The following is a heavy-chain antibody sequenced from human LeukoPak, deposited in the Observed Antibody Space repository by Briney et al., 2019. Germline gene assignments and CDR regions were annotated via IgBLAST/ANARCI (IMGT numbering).Heavy chain of an antibody. CDR3: ASGYSGYDSGRGTDY. J-gene: IGHJ4*02. CDR2: ISSSSSYI. V-gene: IGHV3-21*01. D-gene: IGHD5-12*01. CDR1: GFTFSSYS. Sequence: GGSLRLSCAASGFTFSSYSMNWVRQAPGKGLEWVSSISSSSSYIYYADSVKGRFTISRDNAKNSLYLQMNSLRAEDTAVYYCASGYSGYDSGRGTDYWSQGTLVTVSS.